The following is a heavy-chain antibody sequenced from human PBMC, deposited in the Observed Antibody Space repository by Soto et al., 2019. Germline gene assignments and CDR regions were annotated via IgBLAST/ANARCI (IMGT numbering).Heavy chain of an antibody. V-gene: IGHV3-30-3*01. D-gene: IGHD3-10*01. Sequence: QVQLVESGGGVVQPGRSLRLSCAASGFTFSSYAMHWVRQAPGKGLEWVAAISYDGGNKYYADSVKGRFTISRDNSKNTLYLQMNSLRAEDTAVYYCARDYYYGSGSSPSNWFDPWGQGTLVTVSS. CDR3: ARDYYYGSGSSPSNWFDP. CDR2: ISYDGGNK. CDR1: GFTFSSYA. J-gene: IGHJ5*02.